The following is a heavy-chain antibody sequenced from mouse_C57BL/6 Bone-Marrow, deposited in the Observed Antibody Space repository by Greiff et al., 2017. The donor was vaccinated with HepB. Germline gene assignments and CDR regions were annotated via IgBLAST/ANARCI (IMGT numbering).Heavy chain of an antibody. V-gene: IGHV1-19*01. J-gene: IGHJ2*01. CDR2: INPYNGGT. CDR3: ARAGEIYYDYPDY. D-gene: IGHD2-1*01. CDR1: GYTFTDYY. Sequence: VQLQQSGPVLVKPGASVKMSCKASGYTFTDYYMNWVKQSHGKSLEWIGVINPYNGGTSYNQKFKGKATLTVDKSSSTAYMELNSLTSEDSAVYYCARAGEIYYDYPDYWGQGTTLTVSS.